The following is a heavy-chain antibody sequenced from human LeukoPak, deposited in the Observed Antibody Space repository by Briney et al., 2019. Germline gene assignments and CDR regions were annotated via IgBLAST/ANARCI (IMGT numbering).Heavy chain of an antibody. CDR1: GFTFSTYW. J-gene: IGHJ4*02. D-gene: IGHD5-24*01. V-gene: IGHV3-74*01. Sequence: GGSPRLSCAVSGFTFSTYWMYWVRQAPGKGLVWVSRINSDGSNTNYADSVKGRFTISRDNSKNTLYLQMNSLRAEDTAVYYCASRRWLQEWYYFDYWGQGTLVTVSS. CDR2: INSDGSNT. CDR3: ASRRWLQEWYYFDY.